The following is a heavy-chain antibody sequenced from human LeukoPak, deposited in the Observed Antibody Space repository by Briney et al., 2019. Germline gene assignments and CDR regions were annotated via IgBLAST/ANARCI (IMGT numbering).Heavy chain of an antibody. CDR3: ARDGGLSYYDSSGYPDAFDI. D-gene: IGHD3-22*01. V-gene: IGHV1-69*13. J-gene: IGHJ3*02. CDR2: IIPIFGTA. CDR1: GGTFSSYA. Sequence: GASVKVSCKASGGTFSSYAISWVRQAPGQGLEWMGGIIPIFGTANYAQKFQGRVTITADESTSTAYMELSSLRSEDTAVYYCARDGGLSYYDSSGYPDAFDIWGQGTMVTVSS.